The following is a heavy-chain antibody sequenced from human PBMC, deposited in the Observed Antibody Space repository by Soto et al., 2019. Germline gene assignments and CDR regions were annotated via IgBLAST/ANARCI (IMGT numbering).Heavy chain of an antibody. CDR3: GRGRSGQIVVFY. CDR2: IGPESGAT. V-gene: IGHV1-2*02. J-gene: IGHJ4*02. CDR1: GYTFTGHY. D-gene: IGHD5-12*01. Sequence: ASVKVSCKASGYTFTGHYIHWVRQSPEQGPEWMGEIGPESGATRYAQKFQGRVTMTMDMSITTVYMELSNLSPDDTAVYYCGRGRSGQIVVFYWGQGTPVTVSS.